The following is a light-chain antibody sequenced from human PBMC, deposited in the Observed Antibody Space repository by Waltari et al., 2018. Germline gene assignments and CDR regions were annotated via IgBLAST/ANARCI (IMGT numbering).Light chain of an antibody. J-gene: IGLJ1*01. CDR3: SSYTTSSAPGV. CDR1: DRDVGAYDF. CDR2: EVS. Sequence: QSALTQPASVSGSPGQSITISCSGPDRDVGAYDFRSWYQQPPGKAPHLIIYEVSNRPSGISNRFSASKSGNTASLTISGLQAEDEADYYCSSYTTSSAPGVFGTGTRVTVL. V-gene: IGLV2-14*01.